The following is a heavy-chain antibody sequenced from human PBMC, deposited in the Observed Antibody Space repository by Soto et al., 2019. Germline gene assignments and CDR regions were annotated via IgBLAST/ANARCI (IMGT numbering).Heavy chain of an antibody. J-gene: IGHJ4*02. V-gene: IGHV4-59*08. CDR1: GDSISSYY. D-gene: IGHD2-21*02. CDR2: IHYSGST. Sequence: SETLSLTCTVSGDSISSYYWSWSRQPPGKGLEWIGYIHYSGSTNYNPSLKMRVTLSVDTSKNRFSLRLRSVTAAAPGGFCCGRHGTPSGDYDYWGQGTPVTVSS. CDR3: GRHGTPSGDYDY.